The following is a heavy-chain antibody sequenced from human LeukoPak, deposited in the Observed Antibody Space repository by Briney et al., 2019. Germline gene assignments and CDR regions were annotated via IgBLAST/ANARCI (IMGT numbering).Heavy chain of an antibody. Sequence: GGSLRLSCAASGFTFSSYGMHWVRQAPGKGLEWVAVIWYDGSNKYYADSVKGRFTISRDNSKNTLYLQMNSLRAEDTAVYYCARPDTVTTTYYYYGMDVWGQGTTVTVSS. V-gene: IGHV3-33*01. CDR3: ARPDTVTTTYYYYGMDV. J-gene: IGHJ6*02. CDR2: IWYDGSNK. CDR1: GFTFSSYG. D-gene: IGHD4-17*01.